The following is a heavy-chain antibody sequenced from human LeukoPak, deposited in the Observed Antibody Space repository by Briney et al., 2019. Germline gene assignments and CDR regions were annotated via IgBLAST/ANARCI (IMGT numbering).Heavy chain of an antibody. J-gene: IGHJ4*02. D-gene: IGHD2-21*02. CDR2: ISYDGSNK. Sequence: GGSLRLSCAASGFTFSSYGMHWVRQAPGKGLEWVAVISYDGSNKYYADSVKGRFTISRDNSKNTLYLQMNSLRAEDTAAYYCAKDSGGDCLDYWGQGTLVTVSS. CDR3: AKDSGGDCLDY. CDR1: GFTFSSYG. V-gene: IGHV3-30*18.